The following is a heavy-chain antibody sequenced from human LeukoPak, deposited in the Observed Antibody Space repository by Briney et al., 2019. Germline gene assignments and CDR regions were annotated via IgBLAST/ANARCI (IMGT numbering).Heavy chain of an antibody. CDR1: GYTFTSYG. Sequence: GASVKVSRKASGYTFTSYGISWVRQAPGQGLEWMGWISAYNGNTNYAQKLQGRVTMTTDTSTSTAYMELRSLRSDDTAVYYCARDYDILTGYYRGIGYWGQGTLVTVSS. CDR3: ARDYDILTGYYRGIGY. J-gene: IGHJ4*02. V-gene: IGHV1-18*01. D-gene: IGHD3-9*01. CDR2: ISAYNGNT.